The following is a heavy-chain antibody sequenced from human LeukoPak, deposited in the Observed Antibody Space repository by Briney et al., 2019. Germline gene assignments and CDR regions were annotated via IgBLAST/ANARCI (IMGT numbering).Heavy chain of an antibody. V-gene: IGHV4-59*01. CDR1: GGSISSYY. Sequence: SETLSLTCTVSGGSISSYYWSWIRQPPGKGLEWIGYIYYSGSANYSPSLKSRVTISVDTSKNQFSLKLSSVTAADTAVYYCARGVGYCSGGSCHYYYYGMDVWGQGTTVTVSS. J-gene: IGHJ6*02. CDR3: ARGVGYCSGGSCHYYYYGMDV. D-gene: IGHD2-15*01. CDR2: IYYSGSA.